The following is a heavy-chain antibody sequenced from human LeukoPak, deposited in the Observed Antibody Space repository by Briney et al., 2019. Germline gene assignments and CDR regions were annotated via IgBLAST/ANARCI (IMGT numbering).Heavy chain of an antibody. CDR2: ISSSSSTI. J-gene: IGHJ4*02. D-gene: IGHD3-22*01. Sequence: PGGSLRLSCAASGFTFSTYSMNWVRQAPGKGLEWVSYISSSSSTIYCADSVKGRFTISRDNAKNSLYLQMNSLRAEDTAVYHCARGSTYYDSSGQVPFDYWGQGTLVTVSS. CDR3: ARGSTYYDSSGQVPFDY. CDR1: GFTFSTYS. V-gene: IGHV3-48*01.